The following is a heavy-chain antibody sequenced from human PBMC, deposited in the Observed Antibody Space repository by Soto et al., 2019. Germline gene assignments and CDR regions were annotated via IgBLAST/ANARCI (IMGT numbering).Heavy chain of an antibody. Sequence: PGGSLRLSCAASGFTFDDYGMSWVRQAPGKGLEWVSVINWNGGSTGYADSVKGRFTISRDNAKNSLYLQMNSLRAEDTALYYCARDGSISLWFGELSLDAFDIWGQGTMVTVSS. CDR3: ARDGSISLWFGELSLDAFDI. D-gene: IGHD3-10*01. J-gene: IGHJ3*02. V-gene: IGHV3-20*04. CDR1: GFTFDDYG. CDR2: INWNGGST.